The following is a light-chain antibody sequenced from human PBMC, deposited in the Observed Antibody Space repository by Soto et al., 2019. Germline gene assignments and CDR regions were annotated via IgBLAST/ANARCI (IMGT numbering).Light chain of an antibody. Sequence: AIQLTQSPSSLSASVGDRVTITCRASQGISSALAWYQQKPGQAPKLLIYDASSLESGVPSRFSGSGSGTDFTLTISSRQPVATYYCQQFNSYPRTFGPGTKVDIK. V-gene: IGKV1-13*02. CDR1: QGISSA. CDR3: QQFNSYPRT. CDR2: DAS. J-gene: IGKJ3*01.